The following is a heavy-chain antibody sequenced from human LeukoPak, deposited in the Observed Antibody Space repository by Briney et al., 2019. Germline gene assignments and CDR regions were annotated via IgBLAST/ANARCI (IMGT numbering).Heavy chain of an antibody. CDR1: GFTFSDYY. D-gene: IGHD6-13*01. J-gene: IGHJ6*02. CDR3: ARDGAAAEPPMDYYYGMDV. V-gene: IGHV3-11*01. Sequence: PGGSLRLSCAAPGFTFSDYYMSWIRQAPGKGLEWVSYISSSGSTIYYADSVKGRFTISRDNAKNSLYLQMNSLRAEDTAAYYCARDGAAAEPPMDYYYGMDVWGQGTTVTVSS. CDR2: ISSSGSTI.